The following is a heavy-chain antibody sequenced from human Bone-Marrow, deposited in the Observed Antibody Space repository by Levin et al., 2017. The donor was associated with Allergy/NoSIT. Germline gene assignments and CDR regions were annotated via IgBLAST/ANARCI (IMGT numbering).Heavy chain of an antibody. CDR1: GYSFSSYW. Sequence: GESLKISCQGSGYSFSSYWIGWVRQKPGKGLEWMGIIYPSDSDIRYSPSFQGQVTFSADKSISTAYLQWSSLKASDTATYYCEKSRRLALRFDAFDIWGQGTMVTVSS. V-gene: IGHV5-51*01. J-gene: IGHJ3*02. CDR2: IYPSDSDI. CDR3: EKSRRLALRFDAFDI. D-gene: IGHD4-17*01.